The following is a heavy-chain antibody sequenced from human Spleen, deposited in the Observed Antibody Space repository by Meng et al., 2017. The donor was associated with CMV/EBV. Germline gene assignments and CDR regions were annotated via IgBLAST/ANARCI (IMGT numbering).Heavy chain of an antibody. CDR2: IYYSGST. J-gene: IGHJ4*02. CDR1: GGSISSSSYY. CDR3: ARDTLRIAAAD. Sequence: CTVSGGSISSSSYYWGWIRQPPGKGLEWIGSIYYSGSTYYNPSLKSRVTISVDTSKNQFSLKLSSVTAADTAVYYCARDTLRIAAADWGQGTLVTVSS. D-gene: IGHD6-13*01. V-gene: IGHV4-39*02.